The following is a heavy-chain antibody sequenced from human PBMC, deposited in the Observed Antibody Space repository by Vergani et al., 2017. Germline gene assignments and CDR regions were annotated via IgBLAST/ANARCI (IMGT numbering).Heavy chain of an antibody. J-gene: IGHJ4*02. CDR1: GGSVSSGSYY. V-gene: IGHV4-61*10. CDR2: IYYSGST. CDR3: ARDFDY. Sequence: QVQLQESGPGLVKPSETLSLTCTVSGGSVSSGSYYWSWIRQPAGKGLEWIGYIYYSGSTNYNPSLKSRVTISVDTSKNQFSLRLSSLTAADTAVYYCARDFDYWGQGTLVTVSS.